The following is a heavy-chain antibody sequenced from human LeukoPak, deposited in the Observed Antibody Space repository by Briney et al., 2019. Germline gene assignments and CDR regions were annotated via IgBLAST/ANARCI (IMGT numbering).Heavy chain of an antibody. V-gene: IGHV4-39*07. CDR1: GGSISSSSYY. D-gene: IGHD3-9*01. J-gene: IGHJ3*02. CDR3: ARGTYYDILTGLDI. Sequence: SETLSLTCTVSGGSISSSSYYWGWIRQPPGKGLEWIGSIYYSGSTYYNPSLKSRVTISVDTSKNQFSLKLSSVTAADTAVYYCARGTYYDILTGLDIWGQGTMVTVSS. CDR2: IYYSGST.